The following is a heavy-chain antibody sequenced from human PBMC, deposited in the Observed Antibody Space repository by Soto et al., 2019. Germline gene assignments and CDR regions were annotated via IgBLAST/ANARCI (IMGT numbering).Heavy chain of an antibody. D-gene: IGHD6-13*01. J-gene: IGHJ6*02. CDR2: INHSGST. Sequence: PSETLSLTCAVYGGSFSGYYWSWIRQPPGKGLEWIGEINHSGSTNYNPSLKSRVTISVDASKNQFSLKLSSVTAADTAVYYCARASSWFPRYYYGMDVWGQGTTVTVS. CDR1: GGSFSGYY. CDR3: ARASSWFPRYYYGMDV. V-gene: IGHV4-34*01.